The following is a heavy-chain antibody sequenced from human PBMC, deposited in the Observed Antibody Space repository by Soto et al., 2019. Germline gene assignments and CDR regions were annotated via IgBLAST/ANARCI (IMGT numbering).Heavy chain of an antibody. CDR1: GFTFSSYA. CDR3: ARAVAAPRIYYYYMDV. V-gene: IGHV3-23*01. D-gene: IGHD6-19*01. J-gene: IGHJ6*03. Sequence: PGGSLRLSCAASGFTFSSYAMSWVRQAPGRGLEWVSAISGSGGSTYYADSVKGRFTISRDNSKNTLYLQMNSLRAEDTAVYYCARAVAAPRIYYYYMDVWGKGTTVTVSS. CDR2: ISGSGGST.